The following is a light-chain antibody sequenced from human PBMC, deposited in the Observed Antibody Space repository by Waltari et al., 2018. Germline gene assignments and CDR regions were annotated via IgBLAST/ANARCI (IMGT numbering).Light chain of an antibody. V-gene: IGKV1-16*02. J-gene: IGKJ2*01. Sequence: DIQMTQSPSSLSASIGDRVTITCRASEGIRNYVAWFQQKPGKAPKSLISAASTLHRGVPSKFTGSGFETDFTLTITSLQPDDFATYYCQQYNQYPHTFGQGTRLE. CDR2: AAS. CDR3: QQYNQYPHT. CDR1: EGIRNY.